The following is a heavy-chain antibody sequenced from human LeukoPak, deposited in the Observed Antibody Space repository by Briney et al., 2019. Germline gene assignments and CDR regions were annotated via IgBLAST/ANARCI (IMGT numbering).Heavy chain of an antibody. CDR1: GFTFSSYS. J-gene: IGHJ4*02. Sequence: GGSLRLSCAASGFTFSSYSMNWVRQAPGKGLEWVSSISSSSSYIYYADSVKGRFTLSRDNSKNILYLQMNSLRAEDTAVYFCAKKSLWSGPFDYWGQGTLVTVFS. CDR2: ISSSSSYI. V-gene: IGHV3-21*04. CDR3: AKKSLWSGPFDY. D-gene: IGHD3-3*01.